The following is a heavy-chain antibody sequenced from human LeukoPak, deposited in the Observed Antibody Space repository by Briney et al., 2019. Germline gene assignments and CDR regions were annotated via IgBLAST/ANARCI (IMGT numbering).Heavy chain of an antibody. CDR1: GCSIRSYY. CDR3: ARTGSTVTMLYPFDH. J-gene: IGHJ4*02. Sequence: SEALSLTCTGSGCSIRSYYWSWVRQPPGKGLEWVGYIYYSGSTNYNPSLKSRVSISVDTSKNQFSLKLSSVTAADTAVYYCARTGSTVTMLYPFDHWGQGTLVTVSS. D-gene: IGHD4-17*01. V-gene: IGHV4-59*01. CDR2: IYYSGST.